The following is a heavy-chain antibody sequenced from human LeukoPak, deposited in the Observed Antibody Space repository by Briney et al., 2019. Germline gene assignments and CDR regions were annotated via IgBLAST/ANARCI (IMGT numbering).Heavy chain of an antibody. CDR1: GFTFGDYA. Sequence: GGSLRLSCTTSGFTFGDYAVSWVRQASGKGLEWVSAISGSGGSTYYADSVKGRYTISRDNSKNTLYLQVNSLRAEDTAVYYCAKDPGSGSENYWGQGTLVTVSS. CDR2: ISGSGGST. D-gene: IGHD6-19*01. CDR3: AKDPGSGSENY. V-gene: IGHV3-23*01. J-gene: IGHJ4*02.